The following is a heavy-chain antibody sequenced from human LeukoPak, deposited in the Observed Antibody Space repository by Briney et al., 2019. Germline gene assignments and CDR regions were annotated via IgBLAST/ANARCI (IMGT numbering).Heavy chain of an antibody. V-gene: IGHV4-59*01. J-gene: IGHJ4*02. CDR2: IYYSGST. CDR3: ARGSYYYDSSGYILDY. D-gene: IGHD3-22*01. Sequence: SETLSLTCAVYGGSFSGYYWSWIRQPPGKGLEWIGYIYYSGSTNYNPSLKSRVTISVDTSKNQFSLKLSSVTAADTAVYYCARGSYYYDSSGYILDYWGQGTLVTVSS. CDR1: GGSFSGYY.